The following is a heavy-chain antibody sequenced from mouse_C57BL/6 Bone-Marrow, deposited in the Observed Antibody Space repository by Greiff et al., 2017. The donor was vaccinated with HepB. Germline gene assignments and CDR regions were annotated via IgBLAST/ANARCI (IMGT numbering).Heavy chain of an antibody. CDR1: GFTFSSYA. CDR2: ISDGGSYT. J-gene: IGHJ2*01. CDR3: ARDLLPYFDY. D-gene: IGHD1-1*01. Sequence: EVNLVESGGGLVKPGGSLKLSCAASGFTFSSYAMSWVRQTPEKRLEWVATISDGGSYTYYPDNVKGRFTISRDNAKNNLYLQMSHLKSEDTAMYYCARDLLPYFDYWGQGTTLTVSS. V-gene: IGHV5-4*01.